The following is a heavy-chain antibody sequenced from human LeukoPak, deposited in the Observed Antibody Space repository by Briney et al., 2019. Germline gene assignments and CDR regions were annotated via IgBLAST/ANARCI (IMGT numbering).Heavy chain of an antibody. J-gene: IGHJ6*04. CDR3: ARDLYYGSGSPPYYYYGMDV. CDR2: INAGNGNT. CDR1: GYTFTSYA. V-gene: IGHV1-3*01. D-gene: IGHD3-10*01. Sequence: ASVKVSCKDSGYTFTSYAMHWVRQAPGQRLEWMGWINAGNGNTKYSQRFQGRVTITRDTSASTAYMELSSLRSEDTAVYYCARDLYYGSGSPPYYYYGMDVWGKGTTVTVSS.